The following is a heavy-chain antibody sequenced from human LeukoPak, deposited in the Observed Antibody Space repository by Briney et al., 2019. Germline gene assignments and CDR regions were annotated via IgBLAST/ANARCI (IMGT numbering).Heavy chain of an antibody. CDR2: IRYDGSNK. Sequence: GGSLRLSCAASGFTFSSYGMHWVRQAPGKGLEWVAFIRYDGSNKYYADSVKGRLTISRDNSKNTLYLQMNSLRAEDTAVYYCAKDFDCGDYAGGDYWGQGTLVTVSS. V-gene: IGHV3-30*02. D-gene: IGHD4-17*01. CDR3: AKDFDCGDYAGGDY. J-gene: IGHJ4*02. CDR1: GFTFSSYG.